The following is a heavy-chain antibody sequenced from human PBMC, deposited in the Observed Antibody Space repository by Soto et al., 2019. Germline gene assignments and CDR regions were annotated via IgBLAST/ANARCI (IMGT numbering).Heavy chain of an antibody. CDR3: AKLPADYGSGSYYPYYYGMDV. V-gene: IGHV3-23*01. J-gene: IGHJ6*02. D-gene: IGHD3-10*01. CDR2: ISGSGGST. CDR1: GFTFSSYA. Sequence: EVQLLESGGGLVQPGGSLRLSCAASGFTFSSYAMSWVRQAPGKGLEWVSAISGSGGSTYYADSVKGRFTISRDNSKNTLYLQMNRLRAEDTAVYYCAKLPADYGSGSYYPYYYGMDVWGQGTTVTVSS.